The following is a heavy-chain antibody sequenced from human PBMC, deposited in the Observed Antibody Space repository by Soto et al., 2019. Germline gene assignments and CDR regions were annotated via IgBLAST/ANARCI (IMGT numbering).Heavy chain of an antibody. D-gene: IGHD6-13*01. CDR2: IYTSGVT. CDR3: ARGFGSSWYYFDY. J-gene: IGHJ4*02. V-gene: IGHV4-4*07. CDR1: GGSISNYY. Sequence: QVHLQDSGPGLVKPSETLSLTCTVSGGSISNYYWTWIRQPAGKGLEWIGRIYTSGVTNYNPSLKSRVTMSLDTSKNQFSLKLSSVTAADTAVYYCARGFGSSWYYFDYWGQGTLITVSS.